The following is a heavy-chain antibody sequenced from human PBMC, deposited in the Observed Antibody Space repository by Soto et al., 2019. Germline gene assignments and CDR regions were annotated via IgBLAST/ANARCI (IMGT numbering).Heavy chain of an antibody. D-gene: IGHD5-18*01. CDR1: GYSFTGYF. CDR2: INLNSGGT. CDR3: AGGGDTAMVYHGMDV. Sequence: QAQLVQSGADVKKPGASVRVSCKASGYSFTGYFTQWVRQAPGQGLEWMGWINLNSGGTNYAQKFPGRVNKTRETFNHHSYMELSRLRFDRTGGYYCAGGGDTAMVYHGMDVWGQGTTVTVSS. V-gene: IGHV1-2*02. J-gene: IGHJ6*02.